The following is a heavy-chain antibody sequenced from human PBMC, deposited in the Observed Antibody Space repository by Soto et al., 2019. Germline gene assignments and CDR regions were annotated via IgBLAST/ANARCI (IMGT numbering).Heavy chain of an antibody. Sequence: QVQLVQSGAEVKKPGSSVKVSCKASGGTFSSYTISWVRQAPGQGLEWMGRSIPILGIANYAQKFQGRVSITADKSTSTAYMELSSLRSEDTAVYYCARVSLATIKDWYFDLWGRGTLVTVSS. V-gene: IGHV1-69*02. CDR3: ARVSLATIKDWYFDL. CDR1: GGTFSSYT. CDR2: SIPILGIA. J-gene: IGHJ2*01. D-gene: IGHD5-12*01.